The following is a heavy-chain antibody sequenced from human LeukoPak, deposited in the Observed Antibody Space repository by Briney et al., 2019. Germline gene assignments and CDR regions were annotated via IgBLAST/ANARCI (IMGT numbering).Heavy chain of an antibody. CDR3: ARASDLEPRHYYYYYMDV. V-gene: IGHV1-8*01. J-gene: IGHJ6*03. Sequence: ASVKVSCKASGYTFTSYDINWVRQATGQGLEWMGWMNPNSGNTGYAQKLQGRVTMTRNTSISTAYMELSSLRSEDTAVYYCARASDLEPRHYYYYYMDVWGKGTTVTVSS. D-gene: IGHD1-1*01. CDR1: GYTFTSYD. CDR2: MNPNSGNT.